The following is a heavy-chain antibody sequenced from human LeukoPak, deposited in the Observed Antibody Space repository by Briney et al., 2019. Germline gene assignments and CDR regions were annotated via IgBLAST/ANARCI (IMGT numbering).Heavy chain of an antibody. J-gene: IGHJ4*02. V-gene: IGHV4-38-2*02. Sequence: SETLSLTCTVSGYSISSGYHWGWIRQPPGKGLEWIGSIYHSGSTYYNPSLKSRVTISVDTSKNQFSLKLSSVTAADTAVYYCARDLYNWNDVWYWGQGTLVTVSS. D-gene: IGHD1-1*01. CDR2: IYHSGST. CDR3: ARDLYNWNDVWY. CDR1: GYSISSGYH.